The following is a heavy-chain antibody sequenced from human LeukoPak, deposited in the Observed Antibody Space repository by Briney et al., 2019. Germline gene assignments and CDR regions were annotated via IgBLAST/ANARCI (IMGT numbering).Heavy chain of an antibody. CDR3: ARSSVNWFDP. CDR1: GYHLSNYC. CDR2: IFPGDSHT. V-gene: IGHV5-51*01. D-gene: IGHD3-3*01. J-gene: IGHJ5*02. Sequence: GEALKISLYGSGYHLSNYCIGWVRPMPGKGLGWMGIIFPGDSHTRYSPSYQGQVTMSADKSISTAYLQWSSLRASDTAMYYCARSSVNWFDPWGQGTLVTVSS.